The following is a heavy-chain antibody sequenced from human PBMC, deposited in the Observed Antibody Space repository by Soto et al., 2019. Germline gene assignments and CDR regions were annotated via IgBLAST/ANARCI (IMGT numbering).Heavy chain of an antibody. D-gene: IGHD6-6*01. J-gene: IGHJ4*02. CDR1: GFRFSSKA. Sequence: EVKLLESGGGLVQPGGSLRLSCAASGFRFSSKAMSWVRQAPGKGLEWVSIISGSGSSTYYTDSLKGRFTISRDNSKNMVYLEMNYLRAEDTAVYYCAKENGFQFVNFGASGFDYWGQGSLVSVYS. CDR2: ISGSGSST. V-gene: IGHV3-23*01. CDR3: AKENGFQFVNFGASGFDY.